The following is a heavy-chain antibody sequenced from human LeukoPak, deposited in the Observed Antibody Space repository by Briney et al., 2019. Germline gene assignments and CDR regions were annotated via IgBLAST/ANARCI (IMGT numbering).Heavy chain of an antibody. CDR1: GYSISSGYY. J-gene: IGHJ4*02. CDR2: IYHSGST. CDR3: ARDRYSSGWYDGGGDY. V-gene: IGHV4-38-2*02. D-gene: IGHD6-19*01. Sequence: KPSETLSLTCTVSGYSISSGYYWGWIRQPPGKGLEWIGSIYHSGSTYYNPSLKSRVTISVDTSKNQFSLKLSSVTAADTAVYYCARDRYSSGWYDGGGDYWGQGTLVTVSS.